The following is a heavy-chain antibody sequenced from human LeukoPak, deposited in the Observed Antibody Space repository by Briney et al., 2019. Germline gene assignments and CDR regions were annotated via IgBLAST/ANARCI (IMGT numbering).Heavy chain of an antibody. CDR3: AKDAAAYCSSTSCYQGYLDY. Sequence: GGSLRLSCATSGFTFSTYGMHWVRQAPGKGLERVAVVSYDGTNKYYADSVKGRFTISRDNSKNTLYLHMNSLRAEDTAVYYCAKDAAAYCSSTSCYQGYLDYWGQGTLVTVSS. CDR2: VSYDGTNK. V-gene: IGHV3-30*18. D-gene: IGHD2-2*01. CDR1: GFTFSTYG. J-gene: IGHJ4*02.